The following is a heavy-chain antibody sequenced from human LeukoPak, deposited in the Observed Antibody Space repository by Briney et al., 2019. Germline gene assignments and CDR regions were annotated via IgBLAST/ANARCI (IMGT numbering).Heavy chain of an antibody. V-gene: IGHV4-4*02. Sequence: LETLSLTCGVSGGSVSSTNWWTWIRQPPGKGLEWIGEVHLDGRTNFNPSLKSRLTMSVDLSENHVSLKLTSVTAADTAVYYCAREGGFYRPLDYSGQGTLVTVSS. CDR2: VHLDGRT. CDR3: AREGGFYRPLDY. CDR1: GGSVSSTNW. J-gene: IGHJ4*02. D-gene: IGHD6-25*01.